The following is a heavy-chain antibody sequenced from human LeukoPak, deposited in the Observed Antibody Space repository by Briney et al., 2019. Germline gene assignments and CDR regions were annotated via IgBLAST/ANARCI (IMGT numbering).Heavy chain of an antibody. D-gene: IGHD2-2*02. CDR2: IKQDGSEK. J-gene: IGHJ4*02. CDR1: GFTFSSYW. Sequence: GGSLRPSCAASGFTFSSYWMSWVRQAPGKGLEWVANIKQDGSEKYYVDSVKGRFTISRDNAKNSLYLQMNSLRAEDTAVYYCAVLIGYCSSTSCYTIDYWGQGTLVTVSS. CDR3: AVLIGYCSSTSCYTIDY. V-gene: IGHV3-7*01.